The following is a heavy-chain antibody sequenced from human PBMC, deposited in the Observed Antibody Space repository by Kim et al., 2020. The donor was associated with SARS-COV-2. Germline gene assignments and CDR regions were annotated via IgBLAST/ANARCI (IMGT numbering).Heavy chain of an antibody. V-gene: IGHV4-34*01. CDR3: ARALDY. J-gene: IGHJ4*02. CDR1: GGSFSGYY. Sequence: SETLSLTCAVYGGSFSGYYWSWIRQPPGKGLEWIGEINHSGSTNYNPSLKSRVTISVDTSKNQFSLKLSSVTAADTAVYYCARALDYWGQGTLVTVSS. CDR2: INHSGST.